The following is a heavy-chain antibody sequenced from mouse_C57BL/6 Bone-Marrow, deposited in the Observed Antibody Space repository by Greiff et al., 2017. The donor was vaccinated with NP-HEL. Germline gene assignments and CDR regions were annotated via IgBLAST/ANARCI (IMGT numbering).Heavy chain of an antibody. Sequence: EVHLVESGGGLVQPKGSLKLSCAASGFSFNTYAMNWVRQAPGKGLEWVARIRSKSNNYATYYADSVKDRFTISRDDSDSMLYLQMNNLKTEDTAMYYCVTHYGNSFAYWGQGTLVTVSA. CDR1: GFSFNTYA. J-gene: IGHJ3*01. CDR3: VTHYGNSFAY. CDR2: IRSKSNNYAT. V-gene: IGHV10-1*01. D-gene: IGHD2-1*01.